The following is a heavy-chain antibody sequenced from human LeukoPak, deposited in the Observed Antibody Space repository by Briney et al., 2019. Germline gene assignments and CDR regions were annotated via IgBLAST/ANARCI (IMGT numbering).Heavy chain of an antibody. V-gene: IGHV1-69*04. J-gene: IGHJ4*02. Sequence: ASVKVSCKASGGTFSSYAISWVRQAPGQGLEWMGRIIPILGIANYAQKFQGRVTITADKSTSTAYMELSSLRSEDTAVYYCATEYSSGWYDYWGQGTLVTVSS. CDR2: IIPILGIA. CDR1: GGTFSSYA. D-gene: IGHD6-19*01. CDR3: ATEYSSGWYDY.